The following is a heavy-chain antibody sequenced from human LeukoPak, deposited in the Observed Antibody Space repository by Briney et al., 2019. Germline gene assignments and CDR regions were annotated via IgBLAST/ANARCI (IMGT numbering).Heavy chain of an antibody. CDR3: ATNETDKSRYHWFDP. V-gene: IGHV4-39*01. J-gene: IGHJ5*02. Sequence: PPETLSPTCTLSGGALSSDAYYWAWARHPPGKGLEWIKIVYYTVRTYYIPSLQSRLIMFVDTSKQQFSLTLSSVPAAHTAVYYCATNETDKSRYHWFDPWGQGTLVTVSS. CDR2: VYYTVRT. CDR1: GGALSSDAYY. D-gene: IGHD3-16*02.